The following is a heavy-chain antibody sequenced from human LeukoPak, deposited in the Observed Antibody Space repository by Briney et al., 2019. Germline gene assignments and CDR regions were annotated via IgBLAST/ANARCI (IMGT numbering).Heavy chain of an antibody. J-gene: IGHJ3*02. V-gene: IGHV4-59*01. D-gene: IGHD1-26*01. CDR2: IYYSGST. CDR1: GGSISSYY. CDR3: ATTTSGGDAFDI. Sequence: PSETLSLTCTVSGGSISSYYWSWIRQPPGKGLEWIGYIYYSGSTKYNPSLKSRVTISVDTSNNQFSLNLRSVTAADTAVYYCATTTSGGDAFDIWGQGTMVTVSS.